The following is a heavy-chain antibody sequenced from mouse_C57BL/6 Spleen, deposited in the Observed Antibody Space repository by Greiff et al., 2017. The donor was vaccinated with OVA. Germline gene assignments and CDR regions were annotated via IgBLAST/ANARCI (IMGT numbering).Heavy chain of an antibody. V-gene: IGHV1-55*01. D-gene: IGHD3-2*02. CDR3: ARWVSGLDY. Sequence: QVQLQQPGAELVKPGASVKMSCKASGYTFTSYWITWVKQRPGQGLEWIGDIYPGSGSTNYNEKFKSKATLTGDTSSSTAYMQLSSLAAEDSAVYYCARWVSGLDYWGQGTTLTVSS. J-gene: IGHJ2*01. CDR2: IYPGSGST. CDR1: GYTFTSYW.